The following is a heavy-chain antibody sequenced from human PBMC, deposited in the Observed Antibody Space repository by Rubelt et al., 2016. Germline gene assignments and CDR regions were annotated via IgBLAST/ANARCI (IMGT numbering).Heavy chain of an antibody. CDR2: ISYSGST. J-gene: IGHJ4*02. D-gene: IGHD2/OR15-2a*01. CDR1: GGSISSGGYY. CDR3: ARDSGSRIFDY. Sequence: QVQLQESGPGLVKPSQTLSLTCTVSGGSISSGGYYWSWIRQHPGKGLAWLGYISYSGSTYYNPSLKSRVTISVDTSKNQFSLKLSSVTAADTAVYYCARDSGSRIFDYWGQGTLVTVSS. V-gene: IGHV4-31*03.